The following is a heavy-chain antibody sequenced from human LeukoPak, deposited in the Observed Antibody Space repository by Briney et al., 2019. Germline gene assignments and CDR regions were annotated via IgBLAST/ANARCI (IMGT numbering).Heavy chain of an antibody. CDR2: ISGSAGST. Sequence: GGSLRLSYAASGFTSSSYAISWVRQAPGKGQERVSAISGSAGSTYYADSVKGRFTISRDNSKNTLYLQMNSLRAEDTAVYYCAKAVGQWLVEFDYWGQGTLVTVSS. D-gene: IGHD6-19*01. CDR3: AKAVGQWLVEFDY. V-gene: IGHV3-23*01. J-gene: IGHJ4*02. CDR1: GFTSSSYA.